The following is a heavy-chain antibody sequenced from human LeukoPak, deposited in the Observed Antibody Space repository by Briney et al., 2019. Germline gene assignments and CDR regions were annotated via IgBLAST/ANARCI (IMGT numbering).Heavy chain of an antibody. CDR2: ISSSSSYI. CDR1: GFTFSSYS. V-gene: IGHV3-21*01. D-gene: IGHD6-13*01. Sequence: GSLRLSCAASGFTFSSYSMNWVRQAPGKGLEWVSSISSSSSYIYYADSVKGRFTISRDNAKNSLYLQMNSLRAEDTAVYYCAREPEYSSSWFYFDYWGQGTLVTVSS. CDR3: AREPEYSSSWFYFDY. J-gene: IGHJ4*02.